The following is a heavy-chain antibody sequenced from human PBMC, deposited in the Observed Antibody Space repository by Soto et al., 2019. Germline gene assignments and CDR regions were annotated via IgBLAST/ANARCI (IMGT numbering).Heavy chain of an antibody. V-gene: IGHV4-34*01. Sequence: SETLSLTCAVYGGSFSGYYWSWIRQPPGKGLEWIGEINHSGSTNYNPSLKSRVTISVDTSKNQFSLKLSSVTAADTAVYYCARERGVLLWFGEPWFDPWGQGNLVTVSS. CDR2: INHSGST. J-gene: IGHJ5*02. CDR3: ARERGVLLWFGEPWFDP. CDR1: GGSFSGYY. D-gene: IGHD3-10*01.